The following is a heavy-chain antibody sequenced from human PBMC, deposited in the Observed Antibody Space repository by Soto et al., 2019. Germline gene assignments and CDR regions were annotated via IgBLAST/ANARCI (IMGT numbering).Heavy chain of an antibody. D-gene: IGHD3-3*01. CDR1: GYTFTSYD. Sequence: QVQLVQSGAEVKKPGASVKVSCKASGYTFTSYDINWVRQATGQGLEWMGWMNPNSGNTGSAQKFQGRVTMTRNTSIGSAYMELRSLRAEDTAVYYCARTPSGLTNYYYYYIDVSGKGTTVTVSS. V-gene: IGHV1-8*01. CDR3: ARTPSGLTNYYYYYIDV. J-gene: IGHJ6*03. CDR2: MNPNSGNT.